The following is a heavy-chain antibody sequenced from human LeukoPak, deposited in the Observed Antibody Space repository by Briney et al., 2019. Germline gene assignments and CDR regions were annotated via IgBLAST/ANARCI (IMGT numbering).Heavy chain of an antibody. CDR2: IIPIFGTA. J-gene: IGHJ5*02. CDR3: ATLRGVTNWFDP. V-gene: IGHV1-69*05. D-gene: IGHD3-10*01. Sequence: SVTVSCKASGGTFSSYAISWVRQAPGQGLEWMGGIIPIFGTANYAQKFQGRVTITTDESTSTAYMELSSLRSEDTAVYYCATLRGVTNWFDPWGQGTLVTVSS. CDR1: GGTFSSYA.